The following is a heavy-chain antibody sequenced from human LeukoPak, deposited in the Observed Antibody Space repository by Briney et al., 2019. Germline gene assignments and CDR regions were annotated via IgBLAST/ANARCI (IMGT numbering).Heavy chain of an antibody. CDR2: INSDGSST. CDR1: GFTFSSYW. J-gene: IGHJ6*02. Sequence: EGSLRLSCAASGFTFSSYWMHWVRQAPGKGLVWVSRINSDGSSTSYADSVKGRFTISRDNAKNTLYLQMNSLRAEDTAVYYCARAYDILTGYYTLLWDYYYGMDVWGQGTTVTVSS. D-gene: IGHD3-9*01. CDR3: ARAYDILTGYYTLLWDYYYGMDV. V-gene: IGHV3-74*01.